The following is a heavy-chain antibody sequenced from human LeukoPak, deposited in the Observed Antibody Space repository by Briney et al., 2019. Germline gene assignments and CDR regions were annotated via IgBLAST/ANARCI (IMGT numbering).Heavy chain of an antibody. Sequence: GGSLRLSCAASGFTFDDYGMSWVRQAPGKGLEWVSGINWNGGSTGYADSVKGRFTISRDNAKNSLYLQMNSLRAEDTALYHCARSSGSYYNEVFDYWGQGTLVPVSS. J-gene: IGHJ4*02. V-gene: IGHV3-20*01. CDR2: INWNGGST. D-gene: IGHD3-10*01. CDR3: ARSSGSYYNEVFDY. CDR1: GFTFDDYG.